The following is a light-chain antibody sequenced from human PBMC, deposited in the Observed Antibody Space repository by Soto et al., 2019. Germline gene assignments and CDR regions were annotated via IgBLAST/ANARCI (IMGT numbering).Light chain of an antibody. J-gene: IGKJ1*01. CDR1: QSVSSSY. Sequence: EIVLTPSPGTLSLSPGERATLSCRASQSVSSSYLAWYQQKPGQAPRLLIYGTSSRATAIPDRFSGSGSGTDFTLTIIRLEPEDFAVYYCQQYGSSSWTFGQGTKVDIK. CDR2: GTS. CDR3: QQYGSSSWT. V-gene: IGKV3-20*01.